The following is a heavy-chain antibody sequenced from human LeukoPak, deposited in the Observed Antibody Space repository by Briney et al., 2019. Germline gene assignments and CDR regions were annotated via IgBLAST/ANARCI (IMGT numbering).Heavy chain of an antibody. CDR3: ARDTDGDYDYYYGMDV. CDR1: GGSITNTNY. CDR2: VNLQGST. V-gene: IGHV4-4*02. J-gene: IGHJ6*02. Sequence: PSETLSLTCGVSGGSITNTNYWTWVRQPPGKGLEWIGEVNLQGSTNYNPSLMGRVAISVDTSENHISLQLTSVTAADTAVYYCARDTDGDYDYYYGMDVWGQGTAVTVSS. D-gene: IGHD4-17*01.